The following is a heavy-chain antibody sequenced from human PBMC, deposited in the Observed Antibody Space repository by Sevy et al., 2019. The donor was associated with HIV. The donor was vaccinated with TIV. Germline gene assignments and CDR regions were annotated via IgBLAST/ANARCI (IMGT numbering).Heavy chain of an antibody. D-gene: IGHD4-17*01. V-gene: IGHV4-30-4*01. J-gene: IGHJ6*02. CDR1: GGSISSGDYY. CDR3: ARDGSIRGREKVGSYYYYGMDV. Sequence: SETLSLTCTVSGGSISSGDYYWSWIRQPPGKGLEWIGYIYYSGSTYYNPSLKSRVTISVDTSKNQFSLKLSSVTAADTAVYYCARDGSIRGREKVGSYYYYGMDVWGQGTTVTVSS. CDR2: IYYSGST.